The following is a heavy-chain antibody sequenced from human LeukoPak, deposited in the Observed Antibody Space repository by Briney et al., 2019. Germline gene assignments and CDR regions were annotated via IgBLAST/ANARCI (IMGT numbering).Heavy chain of an antibody. D-gene: IGHD3-22*01. Sequence: PSETLSLTCTVSGGSISSGSYYWSWIRQPAGKGLEWIGRIYTSGSTNYNPSLKSLVTISVDTSKNQFSLKLSSVTAADTAVYYCVRQRYVYGYCDSWGPGTLVTVSS. CDR2: IYTSGST. CDR3: VRQRYVYGYCDS. V-gene: IGHV4-61*02. J-gene: IGHJ4*02. CDR1: GGSISSGSYY.